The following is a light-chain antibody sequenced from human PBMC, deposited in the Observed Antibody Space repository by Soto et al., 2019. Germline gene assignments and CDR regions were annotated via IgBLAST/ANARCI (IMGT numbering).Light chain of an antibody. CDR2: AGS. Sequence: DIQMTQSPSSLSASVGDRVTITCRADQSMSAYLNWYQQRPGRAPKLLIYAGSSLQSGVPSRFSGCGSGTDFTLTITSLQPEDVATYYGQQNYSTPYTFDQGTKLDIK. CDR1: QSMSAY. J-gene: IGKJ2*01. V-gene: IGKV1-39*01. CDR3: QQNYSTPYT.